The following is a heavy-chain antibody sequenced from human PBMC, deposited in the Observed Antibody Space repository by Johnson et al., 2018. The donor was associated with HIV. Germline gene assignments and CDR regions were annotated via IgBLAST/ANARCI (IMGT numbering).Heavy chain of an antibody. J-gene: IGHJ3*02. CDR3: VRPAAAGRDDAFDI. Sequence: QVQLVESGGGVVQPGRSLRLSCAASGFTFSSYGMHWVRQAPGKGLESVAVIWYDGSNKYYADSVKGRFTISRDNSKNTLYLQMNSLRAEDTAVYYCVRPAAAGRDDAFDIWGQGTMVTVSS. V-gene: IGHV3-30*19. D-gene: IGHD6-13*01. CDR1: GFTFSSYG. CDR2: IWYDGSNK.